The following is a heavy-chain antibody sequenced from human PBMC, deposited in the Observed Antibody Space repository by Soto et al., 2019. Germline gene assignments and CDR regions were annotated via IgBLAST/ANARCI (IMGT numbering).Heavy chain of an antibody. V-gene: IGHV4-30-2*01. Sequence: SGTLSLTCAVSGGSISIGGYSWSWIRQPPGKGLEWIGYIYHSGSTYYNPSLKSRVTISVDRSKNQFSLKLSSVTAADTAVYYCAAGGGLPQYYWGQGTLVTVSS. CDR3: AAGGGLPQYY. J-gene: IGHJ4*02. CDR1: GGSISIGGYS. D-gene: IGHD5-12*01. CDR2: IYHSGST.